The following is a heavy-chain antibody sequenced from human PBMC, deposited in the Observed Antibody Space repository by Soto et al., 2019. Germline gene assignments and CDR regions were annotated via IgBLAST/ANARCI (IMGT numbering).Heavy chain of an antibody. CDR3: ARLQDATYFDY. CDR2: MNPNSGNT. V-gene: IGHV1-8*01. J-gene: IGHJ4*02. CDR1: GYTFTSYD. Sequence: ASVKVSCKASGYTFTSYDINWVRQATGQGLEWMGWMNPNSGNTGYAQKFQGRVNMTRNTSISTAYMELSSLRSEDTAVYYCARLQDATYFDYWGQGALVTVSS.